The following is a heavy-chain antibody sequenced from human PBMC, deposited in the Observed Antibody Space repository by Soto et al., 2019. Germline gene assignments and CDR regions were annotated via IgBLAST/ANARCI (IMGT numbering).Heavy chain of an antibody. V-gene: IGHV3-30*18. Sequence: QVQLVESGGGVVQPGRSLRLSCAASGSTFRSYGVHWVRQAPGKGLEWVAAISYDGSNKNYVDSVKGRFTISRDNSENTLYLQMTSLRAEDAAVYYCAKDTYYHDSTGYYVFDYWGQGTLVTVST. J-gene: IGHJ4*02. D-gene: IGHD3-22*01. CDR2: ISYDGSNK. CDR3: AKDTYYHDSTGYYVFDY. CDR1: GSTFRSYG.